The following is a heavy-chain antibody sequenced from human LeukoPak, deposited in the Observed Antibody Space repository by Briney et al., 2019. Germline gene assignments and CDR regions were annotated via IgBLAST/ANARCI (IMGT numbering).Heavy chain of an antibody. CDR3: AATQPTQGNNWNPRHFGY. CDR2: IYPGDSDT. J-gene: IGHJ4*02. V-gene: IGHV5-51*01. Sequence: GASLQISCKGSGSIFTSYWIGWVRQLPGKGLEWMGIIYPGDSDTRYSPSFQGQVTISADKSISTAYLQWSSLKASDTAMYYCAATQPTQGNNWNPRHFGYWGQGTLVTVSS. CDR1: GSIFTSYW. D-gene: IGHD1-20*01.